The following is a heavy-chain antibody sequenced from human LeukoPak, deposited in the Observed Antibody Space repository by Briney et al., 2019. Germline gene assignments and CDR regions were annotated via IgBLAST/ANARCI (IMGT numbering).Heavy chain of an antibody. CDR2: INPNSGGT. Sequence: ASVKVSCKASGYTFTGYYMHWVRQAPGQGLEWMGWINPNSGGTNYAQKFQGRVTMTRDTSISTAYMELSRLRSDDTAVYYCARVPPGSSSVWDVWGKGTTVTVSS. J-gene: IGHJ6*04. D-gene: IGHD6-6*01. CDR3: ARVPPGSSSVWDV. V-gene: IGHV1-2*02. CDR1: GYTFTGYY.